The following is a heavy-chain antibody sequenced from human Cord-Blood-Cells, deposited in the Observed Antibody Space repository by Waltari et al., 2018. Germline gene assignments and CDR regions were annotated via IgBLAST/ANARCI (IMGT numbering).Heavy chain of an antibody. V-gene: IGHV1-69*01. CDR2: FGTA. Sequence: QVQLVQSGAEVKKPGSSVKVSCKASGGTFSSYAIFGTANYEQQFQGRVTITADESTSTAYMELSSLRSEDTAVYYCARDSLPTQDYDYIWGSYRDAFDIWGQGTMVTVSS. CDR3: ARDSLPTQDYDYIWGSYRDAFDI. J-gene: IGHJ3*02. CDR1: GGTFSSYA. D-gene: IGHD3-16*02.